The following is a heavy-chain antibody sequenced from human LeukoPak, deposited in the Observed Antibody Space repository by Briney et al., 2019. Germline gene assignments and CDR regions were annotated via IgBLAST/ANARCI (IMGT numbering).Heavy chain of an antibody. CDR2: ISTYNGNT. D-gene: IGHD3-10*01. CDR1: GYTFIGHY. J-gene: IGHJ4*02. Sequence: ASVKVSCKASGYTFIGHYIHWVRQAPGQGLEWVGWISTYNGNTNYAQKFQGRVTLTTDTSTSTAYMELRSLRSDDTAVYYCARVVVRHNYSYDHWGQGTLVTVSS. V-gene: IGHV1-18*04. CDR3: ARVVVRHNYSYDH.